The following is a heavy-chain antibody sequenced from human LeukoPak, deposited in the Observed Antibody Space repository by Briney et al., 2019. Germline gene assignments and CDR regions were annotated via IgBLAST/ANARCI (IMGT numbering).Heavy chain of an antibody. J-gene: IGHJ6*03. Sequence: PSQTLSITCTGGSISSGGYYWSWIRQHPGKGLEWIGYIYYSGSTYYNPSLKSRVTISIDTSKNQFSLKLSSVTAADTAVYYCARGVSDRVFYYDSSGAVYHCSYMDVWGKGTTVTVSS. CDR2: IYYSGST. CDR1: GSISSGGYY. V-gene: IGHV4-31*03. D-gene: IGHD3-22*01. CDR3: ARGVSDRVFYYDSSGAVYHCSYMDV.